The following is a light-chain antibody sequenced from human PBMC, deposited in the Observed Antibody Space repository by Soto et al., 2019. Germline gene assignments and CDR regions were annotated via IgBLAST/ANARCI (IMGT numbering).Light chain of an antibody. V-gene: IGKV3-15*01. CDR2: GAS. CDR1: QSVSTI. CDR3: QQYNNWPWT. Sequence: EIVMTQSPATLSVSPGERTTLSCRASQSVSTILAWYQQKPGQAPRLLIYGASTRATGIPVRFSGSGSGTEFTLTISSLQSEDFAVYYCQQYNNWPWTFGRGTKVDIK. J-gene: IGKJ1*01.